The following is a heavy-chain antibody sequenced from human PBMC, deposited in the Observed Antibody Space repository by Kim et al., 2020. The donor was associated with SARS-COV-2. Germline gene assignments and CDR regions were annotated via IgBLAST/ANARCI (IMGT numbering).Heavy chain of an antibody. V-gene: IGHV3-15*01. CDR3: TTGPRWELLG. J-gene: IGHJ4*02. CDR1: GFTFSNAW. D-gene: IGHD1-26*01. CDR2: IKSKTDGGTT. Sequence: GGSQRLSCAASGFTFSNAWMSWVRQAPGKGLEWVGRIKSKTDGGTTDYAAPVKARFTISRDDSKNTLFLQMNSLKTEDTAVYYCTTGPRWELLGWGQGTLVTVSS.